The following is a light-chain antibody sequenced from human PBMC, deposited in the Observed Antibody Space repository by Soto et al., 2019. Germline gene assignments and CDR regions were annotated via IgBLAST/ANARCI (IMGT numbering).Light chain of an antibody. V-gene: IGLV1-40*01. CDR2: DNN. Sequence: QSVLTQPPSVSGAPGQRVTLSCTGSSSNIGAGYDVHWYQQFPGTAPKLLIYDNNNRPSGVPDRFSGSKSGTSASLAISGLQTEDEADYYCQSYDSSLSAWVFGGGTKLTVL. CDR3: QSYDSSLSAWV. J-gene: IGLJ3*02. CDR1: SSNIGAGYD.